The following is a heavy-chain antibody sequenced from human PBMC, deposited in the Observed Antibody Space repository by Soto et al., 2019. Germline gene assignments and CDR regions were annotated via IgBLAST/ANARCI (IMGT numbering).Heavy chain of an antibody. V-gene: IGHV3-53*01. CDR2: VYTGGNT. CDR1: GGSISSGGYY. CDR3: ARDRGSAGY. Sequence: ETLSLTCTVSGGSISSGGYYWSWVRRAPGKGLEWVSIVYTGGNTYYADSVKGRFTVSRDNSKNTVYLQMNSLRAEDTAVYYCARDRGSAGYWGQGTLVTVSS. D-gene: IGHD6-13*01. J-gene: IGHJ4*02.